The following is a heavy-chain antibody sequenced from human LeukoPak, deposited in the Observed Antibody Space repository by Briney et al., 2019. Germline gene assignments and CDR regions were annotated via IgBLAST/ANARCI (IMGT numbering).Heavy chain of an antibody. CDR2: IYTSGSTP. CDR1: GGSINSYY. Sequence: SETLSLTCTVSGGSINSYYWSWIRQSAGKGLEWIGRIYTSGSTPDYSPSLKSRVTMSIDTSKNQFSLQLSSVTAADTAVYYCARGAPVVGATTLDHWGLGTLVTVSS. J-gene: IGHJ4*02. D-gene: IGHD1-26*01. V-gene: IGHV4-4*07. CDR3: ARGAPVVGATTLDH.